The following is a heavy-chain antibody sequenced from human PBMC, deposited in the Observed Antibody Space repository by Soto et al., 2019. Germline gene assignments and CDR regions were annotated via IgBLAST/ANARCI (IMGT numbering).Heavy chain of an antibody. J-gene: IGHJ5*02. Sequence: QVQLQQWGAGLLKPSETLSLTCAVYGGSFSGYYWSWIRQPPGTGLEWIGEINHSGSTNYNPSLKSRVTISVDTSKNQFSLKLSSVTAADTAVYYCATLLSHTAYNWFDPWGQGTLVTVSS. CDR1: GGSFSGYY. CDR2: INHSGST. D-gene: IGHD3-9*01. V-gene: IGHV4-34*01. CDR3: ATLLSHTAYNWFDP.